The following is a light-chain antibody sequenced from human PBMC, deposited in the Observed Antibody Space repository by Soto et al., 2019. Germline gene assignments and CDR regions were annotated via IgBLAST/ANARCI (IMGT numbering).Light chain of an antibody. CDR2: EES. CDR3: QQVKSYPRT. CDR1: QAVPNN. J-gene: IGKJ4*01. Sequence: DIHLTQSPSVLSASVVDRVTSTCRPSQAVPNNMAWYQQKPGKPPKLLIYEESTLHSGVPSRFSGRKSGTQFTLTIDSLQPEDFATYYCQQVKSYPRTFGGGTKV. V-gene: IGKV1-9*01.